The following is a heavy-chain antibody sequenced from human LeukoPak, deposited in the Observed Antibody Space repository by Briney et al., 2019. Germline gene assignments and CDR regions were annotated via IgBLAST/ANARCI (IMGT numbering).Heavy chain of an antibody. CDR1: GFTFSSYS. CDR2: ISSSSSYI. V-gene: IGHV3-21*01. CDR3: ARDPRYCSSTSCYIGDY. J-gene: IGHJ4*02. D-gene: IGHD2-2*02. Sequence: PGGSLRLSCAASGFTFSSYSMNWVRQAPGKGLGWVSSISSSSSYIYYADSVKGRFTISRDNAKNSLYLQMNSLRAEDTAVYYCARDPRYCSSTSCYIGDYWGQGTLVTVSS.